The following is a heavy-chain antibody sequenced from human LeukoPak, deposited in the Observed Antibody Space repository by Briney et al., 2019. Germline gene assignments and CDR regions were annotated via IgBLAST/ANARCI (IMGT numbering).Heavy chain of an antibody. CDR2: TNAGNGNT. Sequence: ASVKVSCKASGYTFTNYAVHWMRQVPGQRLEWMGWTNAGNGNTKYSQKFQRSVTFTSDTSANTAYMELSSLRSEDTAVYYCATISGSSFDYWGQGTLVTVSS. CDR1: GYTFTNYA. CDR3: ATISGSSFDY. V-gene: IGHV1-3*01. J-gene: IGHJ4*02. D-gene: IGHD5-12*01.